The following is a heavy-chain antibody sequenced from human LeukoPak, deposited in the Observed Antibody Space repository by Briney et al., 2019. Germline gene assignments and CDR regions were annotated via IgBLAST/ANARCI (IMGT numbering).Heavy chain of an antibody. J-gene: IGHJ4*02. CDR2: IYYSGST. CDR1: GGSISSSSYY. V-gene: IGHV4-39*01. CDR3: ARHYDFWSGYYGIDY. D-gene: IGHD3-3*01. Sequence: TSETLSLTCTVSGGSISSSSYYWGWIRQPPGKGLEWIGSIYYSGSTYYNPSLKSRVTISVDTSKNQFALKLSSVTAADTAVYYCARHYDFWSGYYGIDYWGQGTLVTVSP.